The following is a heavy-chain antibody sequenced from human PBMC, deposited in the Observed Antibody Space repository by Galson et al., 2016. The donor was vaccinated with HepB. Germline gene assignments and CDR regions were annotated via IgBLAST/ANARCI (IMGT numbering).Heavy chain of an antibody. J-gene: IGHJ4*02. CDR1: GGSVISSDFY. CDR2: IYYTGSA. D-gene: IGHD3-16*02. CDR3: AGPGMGSYRH. V-gene: IGHV4-39*01. Sequence: LSLTCTVSGGSVISSDFYWGWIRQPPGKGLEWIGSIYYTGSAYYNPSLKSRVTLSVDTSTNQFSLKVTSVTAADTAVYYCAGPGMGSYRHWGQGTLVSVSS.